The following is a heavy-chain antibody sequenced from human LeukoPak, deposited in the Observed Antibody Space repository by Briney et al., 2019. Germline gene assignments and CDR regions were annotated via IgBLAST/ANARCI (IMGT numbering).Heavy chain of an antibody. CDR3: ARGIGRLFDY. D-gene: IGHD3-3*01. Sequence: GGSLRLSCAAAGFTFSTHWMSWVRQAPGKGLEWVANIQHDGSEKDYMDSVKGRFTISRDNAKNSLYLQMNSLRAEDTAVYYCARGIGRLFDYWGQGTLVTVSS. J-gene: IGHJ4*02. CDR2: IQHDGSEK. V-gene: IGHV3-7*01. CDR1: GFTFSTHW.